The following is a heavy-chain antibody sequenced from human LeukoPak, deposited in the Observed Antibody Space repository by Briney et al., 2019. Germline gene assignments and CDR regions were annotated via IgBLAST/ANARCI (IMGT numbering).Heavy chain of an antibody. V-gene: IGHV4-38-2*01. Sequence: PSETLSLTCAVSGYSISNDYYWGWVRQPPGKGLEWIGNIYHSGSTYKNPSLKSRLTMSLDTSKNQFSLKLISVTAADTAMYYCARGLEWLALRFLEWSPTYYFDYWGQGTLVTVSS. CDR3: ARGLEWLALRFLEWSPTYYFDY. CDR2: IYHSGST. CDR1: GYSISNDYY. D-gene: IGHD3-3*01. J-gene: IGHJ4*02.